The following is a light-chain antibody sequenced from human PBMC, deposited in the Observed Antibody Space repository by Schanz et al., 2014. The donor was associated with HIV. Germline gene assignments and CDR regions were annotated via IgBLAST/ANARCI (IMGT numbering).Light chain of an antibody. Sequence: QSALTQPASVSGSPGQSITISCTGTRSDVGSYNLVSWYQQHPGKAPKLMIYEVSKRPSGVPDRFSGSKSGNTASLTVSGLQDEDEADYYCSSYAGSNNLVVFGGGTKLT. CDR3: SSYAGSNNLVV. V-gene: IGLV2-8*01. J-gene: IGLJ2*01. CDR2: EVS. CDR1: RSDVGSYNL.